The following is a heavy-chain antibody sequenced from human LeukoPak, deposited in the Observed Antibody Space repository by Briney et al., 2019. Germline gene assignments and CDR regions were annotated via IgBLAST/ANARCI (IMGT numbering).Heavy chain of an antibody. CDR3: ARTYYDILTGYNPYFDY. V-gene: IGHV3-43D*03. Sequence: GGSLRLSCAASGFTFHDYAMHWVRQTPGKGLEWVSLITWDGGSTYYADSVKGRFTISRDNAKNFLYLQMNSLRAEDTAVYYCARTYYDILTGYNPYFDYWGQGILVTVSS. CDR2: ITWDGGST. CDR1: GFTFHDYA. D-gene: IGHD3-9*01. J-gene: IGHJ4*02.